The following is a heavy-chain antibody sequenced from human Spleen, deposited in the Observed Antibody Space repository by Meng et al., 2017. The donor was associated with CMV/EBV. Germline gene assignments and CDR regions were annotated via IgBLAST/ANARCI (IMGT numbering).Heavy chain of an antibody. CDR1: GGSISSSTYY. D-gene: IGHD3-10*01. CDR3: ARDPRVNGMDV. CDR2: IYFLGSS. J-gene: IGHJ6*02. V-gene: IGHV4-39*07. Sequence: GSLRLSCTVSGGSISSSTYYWGWIRQPPGKGLEWIGSIYFLGSSYYNPSLKSRVTISVDTSKNQFSLKLSSVTAADTAVYYCARDPRVNGMDVWGQGTTVTVSS.